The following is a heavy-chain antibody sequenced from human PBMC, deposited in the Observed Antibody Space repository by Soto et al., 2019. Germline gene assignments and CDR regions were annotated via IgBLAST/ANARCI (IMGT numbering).Heavy chain of an antibody. CDR3: ARDSEIDY. J-gene: IGHJ4*02. V-gene: IGHV3-30-3*01. CDR1: GFTFSSYA. CDR2: ISYDGSNK. Sequence: QVQLVESGGGVVQPGRSLRLSCAASGFTFSSYAMHWVRQAPGKGLEWVAVISYDGSNKYYADSVKGRFTISRDNSKNTLYLQMNSLGAEDTAVYYWARDSEIDYWGQGTLVTVSS.